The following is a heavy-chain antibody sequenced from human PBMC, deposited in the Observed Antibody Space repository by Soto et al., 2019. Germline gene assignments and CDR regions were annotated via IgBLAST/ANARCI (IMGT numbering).Heavy chain of an antibody. CDR2: ISGSGAST. Sequence: EVQLLESGGGLVQPGGSLRVSCVASGFTFSTYAMTWVCQAPGKGLEWVSIISGSGASTHYADSVKGRFTISRDNSKNTLYLQMNSLRAEDTAVYYCAKRYSSGWNAFDYWGQGTLVTVSS. V-gene: IGHV3-23*01. J-gene: IGHJ4*02. D-gene: IGHD6-19*01. CDR3: AKRYSSGWNAFDY. CDR1: GFTFSTYA.